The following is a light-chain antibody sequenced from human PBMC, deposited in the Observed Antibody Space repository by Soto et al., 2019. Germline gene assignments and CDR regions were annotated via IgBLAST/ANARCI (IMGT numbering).Light chain of an antibody. CDR1: QRVSSTH. V-gene: IGKV3-20*01. Sequence: ENVLTQSPGTLSLSPGERATLSCRASQRVSSTHLAWYQQKPGQAPRLLIYGTSVRATGIPARFRGSGSGTDFPLTIGRLEPEDLAFYSCQQYGGSPLFTFGPGTKVEI. CDR3: QQYGGSPLFT. J-gene: IGKJ3*01. CDR2: GTS.